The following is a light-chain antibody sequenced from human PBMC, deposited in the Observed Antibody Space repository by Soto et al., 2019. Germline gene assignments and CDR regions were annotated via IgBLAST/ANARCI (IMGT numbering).Light chain of an antibody. V-gene: IGKV3-15*01. J-gene: IGKJ1*01. CDR2: GAS. CDR3: QQYNASPPP. Sequence: EIVMKQSPATLSVSPGESAILSCRASQSVSSTVAWYQQKPGQAPRLLIYGASTRANGIPARFSGSRSGTEFTLTISSLQPEDFALYYCQQYNASPPPFGQGTMVDIK. CDR1: QSVSST.